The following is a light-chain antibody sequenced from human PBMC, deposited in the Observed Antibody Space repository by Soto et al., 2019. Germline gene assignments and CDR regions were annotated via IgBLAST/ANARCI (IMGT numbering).Light chain of an antibody. V-gene: IGLV2-18*02. J-gene: IGLJ1*01. CDR1: SSDIGTYNR. CDR2: EVN. Sequence: QSVLTQPASVSGSPGQSITISCIGTSSDIGTYNRVSWYQQPPGTAPKLIIYEVNNRPSGVPDRFSGSKSGNTASLIISGLQAEDEPDYYCNSYTTSNTYVFGTGTKVTVL. CDR3: NSYTTSNTYV.